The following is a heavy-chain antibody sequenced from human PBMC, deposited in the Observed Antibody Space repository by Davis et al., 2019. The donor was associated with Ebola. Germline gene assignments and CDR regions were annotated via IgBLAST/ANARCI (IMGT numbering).Heavy chain of an antibody. V-gene: IGHV1-18*04. J-gene: IGHJ4*02. CDR3: ARAQFPTTSDH. Sequence: ASVTVSCKASGYTFTSYGISWVRQAPGQGLEWMGWISAYNGNTNYAQKLQGRVTMTTDTSTSTAYMEVGSLRSDDTAVYYCARAQFPTTSDHWGQGTLVTVSS. CDR1: GYTFTSYG. CDR2: ISAYNGNT. D-gene: IGHD1-1*01.